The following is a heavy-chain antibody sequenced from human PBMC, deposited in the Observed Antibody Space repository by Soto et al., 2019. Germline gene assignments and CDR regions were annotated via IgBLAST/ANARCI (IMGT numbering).Heavy chain of an antibody. J-gene: IGHJ4*02. CDR2: ISGSGDST. CDR3: VRGYSYGLCDY. V-gene: IGHV3-23*01. CDR1: GFTFSTYA. D-gene: IGHD5-18*01. Sequence: GGSLRLSCAASGFTFSTYAMNWVRQAPGKGLEWVSGISGSGDSTYYADSVKGRFTVSRDNSKNTLYLQMNSLRAEDTAVYYCVRGYSYGLCDYWGQGTLVTVSS.